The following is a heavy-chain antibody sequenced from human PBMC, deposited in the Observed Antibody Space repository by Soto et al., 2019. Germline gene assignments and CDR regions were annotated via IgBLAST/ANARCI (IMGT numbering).Heavy chain of an antibody. J-gene: IGHJ5*01. CDR3: ARGRYCLTGRCFPNWFDS. D-gene: IGHD2-15*01. CDR2: IYKSTAT. CDR1: GDSISTVDYF. Sequence: QVHLLESGPGLVKPSQTLSLTCSVSGDSISTVDYFWAWIRQPPGQALEYIGDIYKSTATYYNPSFESRVAISLDTSKSQFSLIVNSVTAADTAVYFCARGRYCLTGRCFPNWFDSWGQGTLVTVSS. V-gene: IGHV4-30-4*01.